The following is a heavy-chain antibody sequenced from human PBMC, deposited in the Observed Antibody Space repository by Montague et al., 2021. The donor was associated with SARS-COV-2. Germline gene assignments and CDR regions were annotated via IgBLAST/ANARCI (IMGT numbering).Heavy chain of an antibody. J-gene: IGHJ4*02. CDR2: IYYSGST. CDR1: GGSISSYY. D-gene: IGHD3-22*01. Sequence: SETLSLTCTVSGGSISSYYWSWIRQPPGKGLEWIGYIYYSGSTNYNPSLKSRVTISVDTSKNQFSLKLSSVTAADTAVYYCARIWYSSGYQVIYYFDYWGQGTLVTVSS. CDR3: ARIWYSSGYQVIYYFDY. V-gene: IGHV4-59*01.